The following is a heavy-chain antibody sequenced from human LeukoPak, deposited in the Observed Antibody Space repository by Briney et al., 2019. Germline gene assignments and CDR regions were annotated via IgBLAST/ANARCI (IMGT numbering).Heavy chain of an antibody. V-gene: IGHV7-4-1*02. CDR3: ARLPHYDILSGYYNWFDP. CDR2: INTYTEDP. D-gene: IGHD3-9*01. CDR1: GYTVTSYA. Sequence: ASVKVSCKPCGYTVTSYALSCVRQAPGLGVEGGGWINTYTEDPTYAQGFTGRFVFSLDTSVSTAYLQISNLKAEDTAVYYCARLPHYDILSGYYNWFDPWGQGTLVTVSS. J-gene: IGHJ5*02.